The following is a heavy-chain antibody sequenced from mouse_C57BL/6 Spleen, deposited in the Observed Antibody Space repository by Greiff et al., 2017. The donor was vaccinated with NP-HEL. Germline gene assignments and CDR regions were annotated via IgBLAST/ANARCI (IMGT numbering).Heavy chain of an antibody. CDR1: GYSITSGYY. Sequence: EVQLVESGPGLVKPSQSLSLTCSVTGYSITSGYYWNCIRQFPGNKLEWMGYISYDGSNNYNPSLKNRISITRDTSKNQFFLKLNSVTTEDTATYYCAYAMDYWGQGTSVTVSS. J-gene: IGHJ4*01. V-gene: IGHV3-6*01. CDR2: ISYDGSN. CDR3: AYAMDY.